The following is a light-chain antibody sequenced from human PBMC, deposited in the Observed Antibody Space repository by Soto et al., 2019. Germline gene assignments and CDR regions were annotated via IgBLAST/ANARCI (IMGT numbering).Light chain of an antibody. CDR3: QQYNDWPPMYT. V-gene: IGKV3-15*01. CDR1: QNVNSN. J-gene: IGKJ2*01. Sequence: EIVMTQSPATLSMSPGERATLSCRATQNVNSNLAWYQHRPGQAPRLLIYGESIMPTGIQARFSGSGSGTDFTLTIDSLQSEDFAVYYCQQYNDWPPMYTFGQGTKLEIK. CDR2: GES.